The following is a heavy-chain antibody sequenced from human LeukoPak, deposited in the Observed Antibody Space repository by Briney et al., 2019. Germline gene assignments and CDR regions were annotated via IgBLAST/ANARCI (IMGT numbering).Heavy chain of an antibody. CDR1: GYTFSSYG. CDR3: TRDDIATRYFDY. J-gene: IGHJ4*02. CDR2: ISVYNGNT. V-gene: IGHV1-18*01. Sequence: ASVKVSCKASGYTFSSYGISWVRQAPGQGLEWMGWISVYNGNTNYAQKLQGRVTMTTDTSTSTAYMELRSLRSDDTAVYYCTRDDIATRYFDYWGQGTLVTVSS. D-gene: IGHD6-6*01.